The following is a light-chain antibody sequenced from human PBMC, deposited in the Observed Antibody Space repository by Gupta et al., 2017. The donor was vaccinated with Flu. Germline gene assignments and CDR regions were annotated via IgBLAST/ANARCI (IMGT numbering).Light chain of an antibody. J-gene: IGKJ3*01. CDR3: QQHSHWPT. Sequence: EIVLTQHPATPSLSPGERATLSCRASKSVSSYLSWYQQKPGQAPRLLIYAASNRATGIPARFSGSWSGTDCTLTISSLEPEDFAVYYCQQHSHWPTFGPGTKVDI. V-gene: IGKV3-11*01. CDR2: AAS. CDR1: KSVSSY.